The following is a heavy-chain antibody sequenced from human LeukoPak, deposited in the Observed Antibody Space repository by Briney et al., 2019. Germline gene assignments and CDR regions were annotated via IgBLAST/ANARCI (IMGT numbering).Heavy chain of an antibody. CDR2: MNPNSGNT. CDR3: ARHGYYDFWSGYRSAYYYYGMDV. V-gene: IGHV1-8*02. D-gene: IGHD3-3*01. Sequence: EASVKVSCKASGYTFTSYYMHWVRQATGQGLEWMGWMNPNSGNTGYAQKFQGRVTMTRNTSISTAYMELSSLRSEDTAVYYCARHGYYDFWSGYRSAYYYYGMDVWGQGTTVTVSS. J-gene: IGHJ6*02. CDR1: GYTFTSYY.